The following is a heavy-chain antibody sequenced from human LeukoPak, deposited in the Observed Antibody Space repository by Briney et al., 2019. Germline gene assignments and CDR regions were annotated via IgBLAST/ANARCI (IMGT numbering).Heavy chain of an antibody. J-gene: IGHJ4*02. CDR2: ISSSSSTI. V-gene: IGHV3-48*01. Sequence: GGSLRLSCAASGFTFSSHRMTWVRQAPGRGLECVSYISSSSSTIYYSDSVKGRFTISRDNAKNSLYLQMNSLRAEDTALYYCAKAFDYWGQGTLVTVSS. CDR1: GFTFSSHR. CDR3: AKAFDY.